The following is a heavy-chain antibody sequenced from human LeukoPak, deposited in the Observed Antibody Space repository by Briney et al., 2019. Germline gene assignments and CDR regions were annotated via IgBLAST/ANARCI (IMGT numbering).Heavy chain of an antibody. Sequence: GVLRLSCTAYGFIFGDHAMSWVRQAPGKGLEWVGFIRSKAYGGTTEYAASVKGRFTISRDDSKSIAYLQMNSLETEDTALYYCTRGPILLWMHNGMDVWGQGTTVTVSS. CDR1: GFIFGDHA. J-gene: IGHJ6*02. CDR2: IRSKAYGGTT. D-gene: IGHD2-2*01. CDR3: TRGPILLWMHNGMDV. V-gene: IGHV3-49*04.